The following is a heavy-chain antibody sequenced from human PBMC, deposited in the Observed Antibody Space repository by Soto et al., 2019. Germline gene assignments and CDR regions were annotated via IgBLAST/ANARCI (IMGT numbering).Heavy chain of an antibody. V-gene: IGHV2-5*02. CDR1: GFSLSTSGVG. J-gene: IGHJ4*02. CDR2: IYWDDDK. D-gene: IGHD2-21*02. CDR3: AHRPRCGDYGTFDY. Sequence: QITLKESGPTLVKPTQTLTLTCTFSGFSLSTSGVGVGWIRQPPGKALEWLALIYWDDDKRYSPSLKSRLTITKDTSKNQVVLTMTNMDPVDTATYYCAHRPRCGDYGTFDYWGQGTLVTVSS.